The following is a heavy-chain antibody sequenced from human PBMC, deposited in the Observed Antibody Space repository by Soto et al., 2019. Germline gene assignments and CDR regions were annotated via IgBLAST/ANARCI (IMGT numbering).Heavy chain of an antibody. J-gene: IGHJ4*02. CDR1: VFTFSSYE. CDR2: SSSSGSTI. D-gene: IGHD3-3*01. CDR3: AREYYDFWSGYQAPDYFDY. Sequence: PGGSPSLSCAASVFTFSSYEMNWVRQAPGKGLEWVSYSSSSGSTIYSADSVKRRFTISRDNAKNSLYLQMNSLRAEDTAVHNCAREYYDFWSGYQAPDYFDYWGQGTLVTVSS. V-gene: IGHV3-48*03.